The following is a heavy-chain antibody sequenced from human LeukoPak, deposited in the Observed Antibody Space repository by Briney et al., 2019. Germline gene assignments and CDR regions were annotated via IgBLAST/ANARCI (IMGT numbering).Heavy chain of an antibody. D-gene: IGHD6-13*01. CDR1: GFTFSSYE. CDR3: ARDLCSSSWSHFDY. V-gene: IGHV3-66*02. Sequence: GGSLRLSCAASGFTFSSYEMNCVRQAPGKGLECVSVIYSGGSTYYADPVKGRFTISRDNSKNTLYLQMNSLRAEDTAVYYCARDLCSSSWSHFDYWGEGTLVTVSS. J-gene: IGHJ4*02. CDR2: IYSGGST.